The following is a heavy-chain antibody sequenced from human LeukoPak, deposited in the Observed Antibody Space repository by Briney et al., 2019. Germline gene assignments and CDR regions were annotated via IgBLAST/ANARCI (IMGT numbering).Heavy chain of an antibody. D-gene: IGHD4-17*01. J-gene: IGHJ3*02. CDR3: ARDAVTNRDAFDI. CDR2: IIPIFGTA. V-gene: IGHV1-69*13. Sequence: SGKVSCKASGGTFSSYAISWVRQAPGQGLEWMGGIIPIFGTANYAQKLQGRVTITADESTSTAYMELSSLRSEDTAVYYCARDAVTNRDAFDIWGQGTMVTVSS. CDR1: GGTFSSYA.